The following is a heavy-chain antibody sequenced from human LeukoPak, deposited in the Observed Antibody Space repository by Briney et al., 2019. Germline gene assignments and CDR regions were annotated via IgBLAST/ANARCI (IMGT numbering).Heavy chain of an antibody. J-gene: IGHJ6*02. Sequence: GGSLRLSCAASGFTLSIYSMNWVRQAPGKGLVWVAVIWYDGSNKYYADSVKGRFTISRDNSKNTLYLQMNSLRAEDTAVYYCARDEKDIVVVPAARDYYYGMDVWGQGTTVTVSS. V-gene: IGHV3-33*08. CDR3: ARDEKDIVVVPAARDYYYGMDV. CDR1: GFTLSIYS. CDR2: IWYDGSNK. D-gene: IGHD2-2*01.